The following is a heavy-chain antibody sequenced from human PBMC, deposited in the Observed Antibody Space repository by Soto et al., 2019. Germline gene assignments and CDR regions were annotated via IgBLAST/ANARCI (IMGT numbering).Heavy chain of an antibody. Sequence: EVQLLESGGGLVQPGGSLRLSCAASGFTFSSYAMSWVRQAPGKGLEWVSAISGSGGSTYYADSVKGRSTISRDNSKNTLYLQMNSLRAEDTAVYYCAKDGVVVVVGEYFQHWGQGTLVTVSS. CDR2: ISGSGGST. V-gene: IGHV3-23*01. CDR3: AKDGVVVVVGEYFQH. CDR1: GFTFSSYA. D-gene: IGHD2-15*01. J-gene: IGHJ1*01.